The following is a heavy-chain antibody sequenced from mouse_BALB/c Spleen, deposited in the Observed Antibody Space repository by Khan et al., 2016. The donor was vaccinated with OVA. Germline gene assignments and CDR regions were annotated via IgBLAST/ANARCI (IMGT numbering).Heavy chain of an antibody. CDR3: AKDHPYYGMDY. CDR2: KWAGGSK. Sequence: VELVESGPGLVAPSQSLSITCTVSGFSLTDYSVSRIRQPSGKGLEWWGVKWAGGSKYYNSVLKFRLSISKDNSKSQVFLKVISLQTDDTAMYYCAKDHPYYGMDYWGQGTSVTVSS. CDR1: GFSLTDYS. V-gene: IGHV2-6-5*01. J-gene: IGHJ4*01.